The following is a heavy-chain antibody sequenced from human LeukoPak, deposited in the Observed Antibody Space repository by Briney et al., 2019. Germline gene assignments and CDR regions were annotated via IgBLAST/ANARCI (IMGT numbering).Heavy chain of an antibody. CDR1: GFTFSYHW. Sequence: GGSLTLSCAASGFTFSYHWMTWVRQAPGKGLEWVSAISGSGGSTYYADSVKGRFTISRDNSKNTLYLQMNSLRAEDTAVYYCAKQLETTIFGVVSPRWGQGTLVTVSS. V-gene: IGHV3-23*01. CDR3: AKQLETTIFGVVSPR. CDR2: ISGSGGST. J-gene: IGHJ4*02. D-gene: IGHD3-3*01.